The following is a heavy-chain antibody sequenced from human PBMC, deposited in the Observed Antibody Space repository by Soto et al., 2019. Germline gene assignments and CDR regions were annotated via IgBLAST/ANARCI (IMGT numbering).Heavy chain of an antibody. Sequence: QVQLVQSGAEVKKPGSSVKVSCKASGGTFSSYTISWVRQAPGQGLEWMGRIIPILGIANYAQKFQGRVTITADKSTNTAYMELSSLRSEDTAVYYCARSPKDYYGSGSYYLDYWGQGTLVTVSS. CDR3: ARSPKDYYGSGSYYLDY. D-gene: IGHD3-10*01. CDR1: GGTFSSYT. CDR2: IIPILGIA. V-gene: IGHV1-69*02. J-gene: IGHJ4*02.